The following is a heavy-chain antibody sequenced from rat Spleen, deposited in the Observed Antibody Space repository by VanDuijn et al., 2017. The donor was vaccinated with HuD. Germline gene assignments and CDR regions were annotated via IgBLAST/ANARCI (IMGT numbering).Heavy chain of an antibody. V-gene: IGHV5-20*01. D-gene: IGHD1-4*01. CDR2: ISYDVGIT. CDR3: TTQGYNPPFDY. Sequence: EVQLVESDGGLVQPGRSLKLSCAASGFTFSDYGMAWVLQTPTKGLEWVASISYDVGITYYRDSVKGRFTISRDNARNTLYLQMESLRSEDTATYYCTTQGYNPPFDYWGQGVMVTVSS. J-gene: IGHJ2*01. CDR1: GFTFSDYG.